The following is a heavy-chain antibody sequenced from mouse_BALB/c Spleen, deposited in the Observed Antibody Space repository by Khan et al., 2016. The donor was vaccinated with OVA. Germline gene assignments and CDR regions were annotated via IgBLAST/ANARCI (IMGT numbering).Heavy chain of an antibody. CDR2: INPHIGET. Sequence: VQLKESGPELVKPGASVKISCKASGYSFTGYFMNWVMQSHGKSLEWIGRINPHIGETLYNQKFKDKATLTVDESSSTAYMALRSLESEDSAVYDCARIYRSDFDYWGQGNTLTVSS. V-gene: IGHV1-20*02. CDR3: ARIYRSDFDY. CDR1: GYSFTGYF. D-gene: IGHD1-1*01. J-gene: IGHJ2*01.